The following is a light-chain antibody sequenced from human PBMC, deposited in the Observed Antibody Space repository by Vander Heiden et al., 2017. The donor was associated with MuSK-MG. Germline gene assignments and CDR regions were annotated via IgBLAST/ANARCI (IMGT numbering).Light chain of an antibody. CDR1: SSDVGGYNY. Sequence: QSALTQPASVSGSPGQSITISCTRTSSDVGGYNYVSGYQQHPGKAPKLMIYEVSNRPSGVSNRFSGSKSGNTASLTISGLQAEDEADYYCSSYTSSSTWVFGGGTKLTVL. V-gene: IGLV2-14*01. J-gene: IGLJ3*02. CDR2: EVS. CDR3: SSYTSSSTWV.